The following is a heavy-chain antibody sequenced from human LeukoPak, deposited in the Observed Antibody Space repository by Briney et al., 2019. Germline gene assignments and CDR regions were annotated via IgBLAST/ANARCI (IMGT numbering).Heavy chain of an antibody. CDR3: AGAPRPSQG. J-gene: IGHJ4*02. CDR2: ISSSSSYI. V-gene: IGHV3-21*01. CDR1: GFTFSSYS. Sequence: GGSLRLSCAASGFTFSSYSMNWVRRAPGKGLEWVSSISSSSSYIYYADSVKGRFTISRDNAKNSLYLQMNSLRAEDTAVYYCAGAPRPSQGWGQGTLVTVSS.